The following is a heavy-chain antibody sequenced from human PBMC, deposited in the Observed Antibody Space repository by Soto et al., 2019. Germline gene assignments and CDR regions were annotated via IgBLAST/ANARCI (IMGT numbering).Heavy chain of an antibody. J-gene: IGHJ5*02. CDR1: WDSVSSKSAA. D-gene: IGHD3-22*01. CDR3: ARGLNYYDSSGYYFWFDP. Sequence: SQTLSLTCAISWDSVSSKSAAWNWIRQSPSRGLEWLGRTYYRSKWYNDYAVSVKSRITINPDTSKNQFSLQLNSVTPEDTAVYYCARGLNYYDSSGYYFWFDPWGQGTLVTAPQ. V-gene: IGHV6-1*01. CDR2: TYYRSKWYN.